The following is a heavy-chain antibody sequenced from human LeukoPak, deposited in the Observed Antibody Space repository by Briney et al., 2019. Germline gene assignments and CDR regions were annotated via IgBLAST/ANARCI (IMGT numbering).Heavy chain of an antibody. V-gene: IGHV3-23*01. J-gene: IGHJ4*02. CDR1: GFTFSKLA. Sequence: PGGSLRLSCAASGFTFSKLAMNWVRQAPGKGLEWVSVIRGSGGSVDYADSVRGRFTISTDNSGNTVFLQMNSLRPEDTAIYYCASLKSDYWGQGTPVTVSS. CDR2: IRGSGGSV. CDR3: ASLKSDY.